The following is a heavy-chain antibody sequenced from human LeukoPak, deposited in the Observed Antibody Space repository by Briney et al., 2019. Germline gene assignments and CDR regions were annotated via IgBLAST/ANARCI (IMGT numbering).Heavy chain of an antibody. Sequence: GGSPRLSCAASGFTFSSYSMNWVRQAPGKGLEWVSSISSSSSYIYYADSVRGRFTISRDNAKNSLYLQMNSLRAEDTAVYYCARGIYGVAFDHWGQGTLVTVSS. CDR2: ISSSSSYI. CDR1: GFTFSSYS. D-gene: IGHD3-3*02. J-gene: IGHJ4*02. V-gene: IGHV3-21*04. CDR3: ARGIYGVAFDH.